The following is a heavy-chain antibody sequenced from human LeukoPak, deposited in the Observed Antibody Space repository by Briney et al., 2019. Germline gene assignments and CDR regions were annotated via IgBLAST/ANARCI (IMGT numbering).Heavy chain of an antibody. J-gene: IGHJ4*02. D-gene: IGHD3-9*01. CDR3: AISYITISGIDD. CDR1: GFTFSSYE. CDR2: ISSSGSNI. Sequence: GGSLRLSCAASGFTFSSYEMNWVRQAPGKGLAWVSYISSSGSNIYYADSVRGRFTISRDNAKNSLYLQMNSLRAGDTAVYYGAISYITISGIDDWGQGTLVTVSS. V-gene: IGHV3-48*03.